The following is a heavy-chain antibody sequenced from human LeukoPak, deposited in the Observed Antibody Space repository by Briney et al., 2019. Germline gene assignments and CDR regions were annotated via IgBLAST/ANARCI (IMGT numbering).Heavy chain of an antibody. D-gene: IGHD2-15*01. J-gene: IGHJ6*02. Sequence: PGGSLRLSCAASGFTFSSYAMSWVRQAPGKGLEWVSALSGSGANTYYADSVKGRFTISRDNSKNTLYLQVNSLRAEDTAVYYCAKGVGCRGGTCYSGHGMDVWGQGTTVTVSS. V-gene: IGHV3-23*01. CDR2: LSGSGANT. CDR3: AKGVGCRGGTCYSGHGMDV. CDR1: GFTFSSYA.